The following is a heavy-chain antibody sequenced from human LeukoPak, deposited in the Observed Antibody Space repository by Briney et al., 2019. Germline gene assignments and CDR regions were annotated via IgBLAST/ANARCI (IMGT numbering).Heavy chain of an antibody. J-gene: IGHJ4*02. CDR3: VGDTPPGGDYYLDY. Sequence: GGSLRLSCAASGFTFSTYGMHWVRQAPGKGLEWVALIWNAGTNTYYADSVKGRFTISRDNSKNTLYLQMNSLRAEDTAVYYCVGDTPPGGDYYLDYWGQGTLVIVSS. CDR2: IWNAGTNT. V-gene: IGHV3-33*01. CDR1: GFTFSTYG. D-gene: IGHD3-16*01.